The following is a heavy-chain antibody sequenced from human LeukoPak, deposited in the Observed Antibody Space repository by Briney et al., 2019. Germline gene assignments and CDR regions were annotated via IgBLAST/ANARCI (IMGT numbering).Heavy chain of an antibody. V-gene: IGHV3-23*01. J-gene: IGHJ6*03. CDR1: GFTFSSYG. CDR2: ISGSGGST. D-gene: IGHD3-10*01. Sequence: GGSLRLSCAASGFTFSSYGMSWVRQAPGKGLEWVSGISGSGGSTYYADSVKGRFTISRDNSKNTLYLQMNSLRAEDTAVYYCARDEVEGYYGSGSYGMDVWGKGTTVTVSS. CDR3: ARDEVEGYYGSGSYGMDV.